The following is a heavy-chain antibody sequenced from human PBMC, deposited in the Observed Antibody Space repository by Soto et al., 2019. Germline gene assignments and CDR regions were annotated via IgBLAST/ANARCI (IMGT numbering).Heavy chain of an antibody. CDR3: VREKPDSSSWYHDY. J-gene: IGHJ4*02. V-gene: IGHV4-34*01. Sequence: QVQLQQWGAGLLKPSETLSLTCAVHGGAFSRYYWSWIRQPPGKGLEWIGEINHSGSTNYNPSLKSRATISVVSSKNQFTTKPSSVTAADTAVYYCVREKPDSSSWYHDYWGQGTLVTVAS. D-gene: IGHD6-13*01. CDR1: GGAFSRYY. CDR2: INHSGST.